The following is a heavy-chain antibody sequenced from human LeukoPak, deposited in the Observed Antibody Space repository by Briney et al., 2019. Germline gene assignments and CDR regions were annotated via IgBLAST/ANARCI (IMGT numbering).Heavy chain of an antibody. CDR3: ARHQTTYYDFWSGFRDAFDI. D-gene: IGHD3-3*01. J-gene: IGHJ3*02. Sequence: ASVKVSCKASGYTFTSYDINWVRQATGQGLEWMGWMNPNSGNTGYAQKFQGRVTMTRNTSISTAYMEPSSLRSEDTAVYYCARHQTTYYDFWSGFRDAFDIWGQGTMVTVSS. V-gene: IGHV1-8*01. CDR2: MNPNSGNT. CDR1: GYTFTSYD.